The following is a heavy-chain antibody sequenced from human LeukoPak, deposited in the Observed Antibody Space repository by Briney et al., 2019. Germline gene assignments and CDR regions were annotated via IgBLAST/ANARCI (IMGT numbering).Heavy chain of an antibody. CDR1: GFTFDDYG. CDR3: AKDSSYSGSYFDY. V-gene: IGHV3-20*04. CDR2: INWNGGGT. Sequence: GGSLRLSCVGSGFTFDDYGMSWVRQAPGKGLEWVSGINWNGGGTRYVDSVKGRFTISRDNSKNTLYLQMNSLRAEDTAVYYCAKDSSYSGSYFDYWGQGTLVTVSS. J-gene: IGHJ4*02. D-gene: IGHD1-26*01.